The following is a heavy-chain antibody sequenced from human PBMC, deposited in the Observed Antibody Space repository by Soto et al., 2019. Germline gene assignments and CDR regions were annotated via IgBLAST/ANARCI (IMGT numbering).Heavy chain of an antibody. D-gene: IGHD6-6*01. Sequence: ASVKVSCKASGYTFTSSGISWVRQAPGQGLEWMGWISAYNGNTNYAQKLQGRVTMTTDTSTSTAYMELRSLRSDDTAVYYCARDRGSSPDSGVVFLDQGTLLTVSS. CDR2: ISAYNGNT. CDR3: ARDRGSSPDSGVVF. V-gene: IGHV1-18*01. CDR1: GYTFTSSG. J-gene: IGHJ4*02.